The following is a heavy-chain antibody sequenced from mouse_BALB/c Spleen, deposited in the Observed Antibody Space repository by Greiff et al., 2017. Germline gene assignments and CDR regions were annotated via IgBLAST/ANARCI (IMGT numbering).Heavy chain of an antibody. D-gene: IGHD3-1*01. J-gene: IGHJ3*01. Sequence: VQLQQPGAELVKPGTSVKLSCKASGYNFTSYWINWVKLRPGQGLEWIGDIYPGSGSTNYNEKFKSKATLTVDTSSSTAYMQLSSLASADSALYYCARGSSGYLAWFAYWGQGTLVTVSA. V-gene: IGHV1-55*01. CDR2: IYPGSGST. CDR1: GYNFTSYW. CDR3: ARGSSGYLAWFAY.